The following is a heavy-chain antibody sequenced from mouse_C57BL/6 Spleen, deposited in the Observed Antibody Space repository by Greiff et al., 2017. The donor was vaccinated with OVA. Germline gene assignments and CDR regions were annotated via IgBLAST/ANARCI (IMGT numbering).Heavy chain of an antibody. CDR2: ISYDGSN. V-gene: IGHV3-6*01. J-gene: IGHJ4*01. D-gene: IGHD2-5*01. CDR3: ARTSNYDAMDY. Sequence: EVKLVESGPGLVKPSQSLSLTCSVTGYSITSGYYWNWIRQFPGNKLEWMGYISYDGSNNYNPSLKNRISITRDTSKNQFFLKLNSVTTEDTATYYCARTSNYDAMDYWGQGTSVTVSS. CDR1: GYSITSGYY.